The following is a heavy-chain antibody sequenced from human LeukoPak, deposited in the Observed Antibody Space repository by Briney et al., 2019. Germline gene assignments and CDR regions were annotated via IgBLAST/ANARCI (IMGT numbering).Heavy chain of an antibody. CDR2: IYTSGST. J-gene: IGHJ6*03. CDR1: GGSISSYY. D-gene: IGHD2/OR15-2a*01. V-gene: IGHV4-4*07. Sequence: PSETLSLTCTVSGGSISSYYWSWIRQPAGKGLEWIGRIYTSGSTNYNPSLKSRVTMSVDTSKNQFSLKLSSVTAADTAVYYCARDLLDYYYYYYMDVWGKGTTVTVPS. CDR3: ARDLLDYYYYYYMDV.